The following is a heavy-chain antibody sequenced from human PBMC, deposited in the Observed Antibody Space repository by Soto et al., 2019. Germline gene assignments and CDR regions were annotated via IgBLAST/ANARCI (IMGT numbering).Heavy chain of an antibody. D-gene: IGHD4-17*01. CDR3: ARVSTHYGDLCFDY. J-gene: IGHJ4*02. V-gene: IGHV3-30-3*01. CDR1: GFTFSSYA. CDR2: ISYDGSNK. Sequence: QVQLVESGGGVVQPGRSLRLSCAASGFTFSSYAMHWVRQAPGKGLEWVAVISYDGSNKYYADSVKGRFTISRDNSKNTLYLQMNSLSAEDTAVYYCARVSTHYGDLCFDYWGQGTLVTVSS.